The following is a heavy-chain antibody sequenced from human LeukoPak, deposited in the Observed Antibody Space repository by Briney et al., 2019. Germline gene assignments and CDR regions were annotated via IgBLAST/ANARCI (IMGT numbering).Heavy chain of an antibody. J-gene: IGHJ6*03. CDR1: GYTFTNFD. CDR2: MNPNSGNT. V-gene: IGHV1-8*01. Sequence: ASVKVSCKGSGYTFTNFDINWVRQATGQGLEWMGCMNPNSGNTGSAQKLQGRVTMTMNTSISTAYIELSSLRSEDTAVYYCARGPRWRGDSCYMDVWGRGTTVTVSS. CDR3: ARGPRWRGDSCYMDV. D-gene: IGHD4-23*01.